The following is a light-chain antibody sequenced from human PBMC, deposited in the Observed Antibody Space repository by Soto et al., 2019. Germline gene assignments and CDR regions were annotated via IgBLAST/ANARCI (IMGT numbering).Light chain of an antibody. V-gene: IGKV3-15*01. CDR3: QQYINLWT. Sequence: EIVMTQSPATVSVSPGERATLSFRASQSVSSNLAWYQQKPGQSPRLLIYGASTRATGIPARFSGSGSGTEFTITISSLQSEDFAVYYCQQYINLWTFGQGTKADI. J-gene: IGKJ1*01. CDR1: QSVSSN. CDR2: GAS.